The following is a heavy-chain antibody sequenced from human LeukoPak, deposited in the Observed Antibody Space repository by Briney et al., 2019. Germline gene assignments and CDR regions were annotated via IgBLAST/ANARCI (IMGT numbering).Heavy chain of an antibody. CDR2: IYYSGST. CDR3: AREDSIAVAGKTDY. Sequence: SQTLSLTCTVSGDSISSGDYYWSWIRQPPGKGLEWIGYIYYSGSTYYNPSLKSRVTISVDTSKNQFSLKLSSVTAADTAVYYCAREDSIAVAGKTDYWGQGTLVTVSS. J-gene: IGHJ4*02. V-gene: IGHV4-30-4*08. D-gene: IGHD6-19*01. CDR1: GDSISSGDYY.